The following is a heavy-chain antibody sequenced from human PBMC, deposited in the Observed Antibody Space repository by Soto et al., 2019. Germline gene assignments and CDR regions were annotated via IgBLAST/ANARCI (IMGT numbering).Heavy chain of an antibody. J-gene: IGHJ4*02. CDR1: GFTFDDYT. CDR2: ISWDGGST. Sequence: EVQLVESGGVVVQPGGSLRLSCAASGFTFDDYTMHWVRQAPGKGLEWVSLISWDGGSTYYADSVKGRFAISRDNSKNSLYLQMNSLRTEDTALYYCATSDFWSGTPIPKFDYWGQGTLVTVSS. CDR3: ATSDFWSGTPIPKFDY. D-gene: IGHD3-3*01. V-gene: IGHV3-43*01.